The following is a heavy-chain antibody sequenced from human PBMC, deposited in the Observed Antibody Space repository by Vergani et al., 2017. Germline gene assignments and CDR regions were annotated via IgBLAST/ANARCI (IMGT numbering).Heavy chain of an antibody. Sequence: QVQLQESGPGLVKPSQTLSLTCTVSGGSISSFYWSWIRQPPGKELQWIGSIFYSGSTNYNPSLKSRVTISVDTSKNQFSLNLSSVTAADTAVYYCARDPGYLAVAGSFDYWGQGTLVTVSS. CDR3: ARDPGYLAVAGSFDY. CDR2: IFYSGST. J-gene: IGHJ4*02. V-gene: IGHV4-59*01. CDR1: GGSISSFY. D-gene: IGHD6-19*01.